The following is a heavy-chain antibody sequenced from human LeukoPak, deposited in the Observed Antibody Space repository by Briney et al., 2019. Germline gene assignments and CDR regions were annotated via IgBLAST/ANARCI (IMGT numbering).Heavy chain of an antibody. V-gene: IGHV4-59*01. J-gene: IGHJ4*02. D-gene: IGHD3-22*01. CDR2: IYYSGST. Sequence: SETLSLTCTVSGGSISSYYWSWIRQPPGKGLEWIGYIYYSGSTNYNPSLKSRVTISVDTSKNQFSLKLSSVTAADTAVYYCARDGSYYDSSGYSRPIWGQGTLVTVSS. CDR1: GGSISSYY. CDR3: ARDGSYYDSSGYSRPI.